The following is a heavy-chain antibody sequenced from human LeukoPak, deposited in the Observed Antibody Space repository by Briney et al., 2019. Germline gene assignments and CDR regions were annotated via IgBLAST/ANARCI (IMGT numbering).Heavy chain of an antibody. CDR2: IWHDGSDK. Sequence: GRSLRLSCAASGFTFSTYGMHWVRQAPGQGLEWVAIIWHDGSDKYYADSVKGRFAISRDNSNNTLYLQMNSLKAEDTAVYYCAREGGQQLGSFDYWGQRTLVTLSS. CDR3: AREGGQQLGSFDY. V-gene: IGHV3-33*01. CDR1: GFTFSTYG. J-gene: IGHJ4*02. D-gene: IGHD6-13*01.